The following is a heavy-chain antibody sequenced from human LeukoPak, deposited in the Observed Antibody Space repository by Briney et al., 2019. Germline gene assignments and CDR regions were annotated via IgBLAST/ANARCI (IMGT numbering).Heavy chain of an antibody. CDR1: GYTFTGYY. Sequence: ASVKVSCKASGYTFTGYYMHWVRQAPGQGLEWMGWINPNNGGTNYAQKFQGRVTMTRDTSISTAYMELSSLKSDDTAAYYCARVSPAYFDCWGQGTLVTVSS. CDR3: ARVSPAYFDC. J-gene: IGHJ4*02. CDR2: INPNNGGT. V-gene: IGHV1-2*02.